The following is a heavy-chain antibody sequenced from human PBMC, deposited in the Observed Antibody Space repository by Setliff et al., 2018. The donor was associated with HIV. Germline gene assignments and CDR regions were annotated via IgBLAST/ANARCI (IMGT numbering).Heavy chain of an antibody. Sequence: LTCTVSGGSISSGGYYWSWIRQHPGKGLEWIGYIYYSGSTYYNPSLKSRVTISVDTSKNQFSLKLSSVTAADTAVYYCASVPKERSASYYYYYYMDVWGKGTTVTVSS. D-gene: IGHD2-2*01. CDR2: IYYSGST. J-gene: IGHJ6*03. V-gene: IGHV4-31*03. CDR3: ASVPKERSASYYYYYYMDV. CDR1: GGSISSGGYY.